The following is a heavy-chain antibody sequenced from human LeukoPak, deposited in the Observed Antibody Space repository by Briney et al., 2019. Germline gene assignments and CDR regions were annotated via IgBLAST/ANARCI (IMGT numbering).Heavy chain of an antibody. CDR3: ARDIVAAAALYYFDY. CDR2: IKQDGSEK. CDR1: GFTFSSYW. J-gene: IGHJ4*02. Sequence: GGSLRLSCAASGFTFSSYWMSWVRQAPGKGLEWVANIKQDGSEKYYVDSVKGRFTISRDNSKNTLYLQMNSLRAEDTAVYYCARDIVAAAALYYFDYWGQGTLVTVSS. D-gene: IGHD6-13*01. V-gene: IGHV3-7*01.